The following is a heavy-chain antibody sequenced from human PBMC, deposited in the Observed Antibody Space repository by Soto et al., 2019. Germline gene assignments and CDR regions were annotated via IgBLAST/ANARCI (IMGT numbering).Heavy chain of an antibody. CDR2: INHSGST. Sequence: LSLTCAVYGGSFSGYYWSWIRQPPGKGLEWIGEINHSGSTNYNPSLKSRVTISVDTSKNQFSLKLSSVTAADTAVYYCARIYSSGYYQTDYWGQGTLVTVSS. D-gene: IGHD3-22*01. J-gene: IGHJ4*02. CDR1: GGSFSGYY. CDR3: ARIYSSGYYQTDY. V-gene: IGHV4-34*01.